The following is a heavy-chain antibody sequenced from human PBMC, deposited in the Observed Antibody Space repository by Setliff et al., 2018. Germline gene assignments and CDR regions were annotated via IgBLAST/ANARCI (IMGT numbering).Heavy chain of an antibody. CDR3: ARVLTGYYEGVYYYYMDV. Sequence: ASETLSLTCTVSGGSVRGYYWSWIRQPPGKGLEWIGYMYYSGDTNYNPSLKSRVTISVDTSKNQFSLKLSSVTAADTAVYYCARVLTGYYEGVYYYYMDVWGKGTTVTVSS. CDR2: MYYSGDT. V-gene: IGHV4-59*02. D-gene: IGHD3-9*01. J-gene: IGHJ6*03. CDR1: GGSVRGYY.